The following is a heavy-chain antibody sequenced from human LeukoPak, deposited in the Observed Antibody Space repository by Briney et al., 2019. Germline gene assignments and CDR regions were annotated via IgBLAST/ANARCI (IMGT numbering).Heavy chain of an antibody. CDR3: AREGSSYCSGESCYGDAFDI. J-gene: IGHJ3*02. D-gene: IGHD2-15*01. Sequence: ASVKVSCKASGYTFTSYGISWVRQAPGQGLEWMGWISAYSGNTNYAQKLQGRVTMTTDTSTTTAYMELRSLRSDDTAVYYCAREGSSYCSGESCYGDAFDIWGQGTMVTVSS. CDR1: GYTFTSYG. V-gene: IGHV1-18*01. CDR2: ISAYSGNT.